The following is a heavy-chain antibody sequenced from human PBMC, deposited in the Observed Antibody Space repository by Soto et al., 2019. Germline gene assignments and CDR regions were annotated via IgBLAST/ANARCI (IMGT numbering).Heavy chain of an antibody. Sequence: SGPTLVNPTETLTLTCTVSGFSLSNARMGVSWIRQPPGKALEWLAHIFSNDEKSYSTSLKSRLIISKDTSKSQVVLTMTNMDPVDTATYYCARIRRYSYGYDYWGQGTLVTVSS. D-gene: IGHD5-18*01. CDR1: GFSLSNARMG. J-gene: IGHJ4*02. CDR2: IFSNDEK. V-gene: IGHV2-26*01. CDR3: ARIRRYSYGYDY.